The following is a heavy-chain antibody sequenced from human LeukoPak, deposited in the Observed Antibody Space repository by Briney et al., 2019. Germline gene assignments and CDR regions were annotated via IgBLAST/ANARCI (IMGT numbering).Heavy chain of an antibody. CDR2: IYYSGST. Sequence: PSETLSLTCTVSGGSISSSSYYWGWIRQPPGKGLEWIGSIYYSGSTYYNPSLKSRVTISVDTSKNQFSLKLSSVTAADTAVYYCARDCGHGGGGPLLWFGELFPLPDNWFDPWGQGTLVTVSS. D-gene: IGHD3-10*01. J-gene: IGHJ5*02. CDR3: ARDCGHGGGGPLLWFGELFPLPDNWFDP. CDR1: GGSISSSSYY. V-gene: IGHV4-39*07.